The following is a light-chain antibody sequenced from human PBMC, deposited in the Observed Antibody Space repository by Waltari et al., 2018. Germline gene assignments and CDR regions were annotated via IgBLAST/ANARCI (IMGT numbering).Light chain of an antibody. Sequence: RAHVSVRSQQSVSRAVAWYQQKPGQAPRLLIYCASTRATGIPDRFSGSGSGTDFSLTISRLEPDDFAVYYCQHYLRLPVTFGQGTTVEI. CDR1: QSVSRAV. J-gene: IGKJ1*01. CDR3: QHYLRLPVT. V-gene: IGKV3-20*01. CDR2: CAS.